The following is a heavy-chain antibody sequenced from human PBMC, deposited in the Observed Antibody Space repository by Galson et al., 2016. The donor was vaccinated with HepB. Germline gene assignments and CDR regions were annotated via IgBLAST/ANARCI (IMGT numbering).Heavy chain of an antibody. D-gene: IGHD3-3*01. CDR3: ARGGMVNSYWYFDL. CDR1: GGSVNSGAWY. Sequence: SETLSLTCTVSGGSVNSGAWYWSWIRQPPGKGLQWIGYVFYSGSGNTNYNPSLKSRVTISVDTSKNQFSLNLNPVTAADTAVYYCARGGMVNSYWYFDLWGRGTLVTVSS. V-gene: IGHV4-61*08. J-gene: IGHJ2*01. CDR2: VFYSGSGNT.